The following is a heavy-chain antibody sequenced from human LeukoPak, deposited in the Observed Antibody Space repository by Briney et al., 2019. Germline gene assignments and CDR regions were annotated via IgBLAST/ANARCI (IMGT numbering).Heavy chain of an antibody. D-gene: IGHD3-10*01. CDR2: IYYSGST. J-gene: IGHJ4*02. CDR1: GGSISSYY. CDR3: ARRRYYYGSGSYYKKEYYFDY. V-gene: IGHV4-59*01. Sequence: PSETLSLTCTVPGGSISSYYWSWIRQPPGKGLEWIGYIYYSGSTNYNPSLKSRVTISVDTSKNQSSLKLSSVTAADTAVYYCARRRYYYGSGSYYKKEYYFDYWGQGTLVTVSS.